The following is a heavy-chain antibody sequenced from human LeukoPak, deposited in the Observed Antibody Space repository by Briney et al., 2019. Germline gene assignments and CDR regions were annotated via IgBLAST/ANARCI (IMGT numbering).Heavy chain of an antibody. CDR2: ISDSGGST. CDR1: GFTFSNYG. D-gene: IGHD5-12*01. Sequence: GGSLRLSCAASGFTFSNYGMTWVRQAPGKGLEWVSGISDSGGSTKHAVSVKGRFTISRDNSKDTLYLQMNSLKTEDTAVYYCTTENVDIVAQLYWGQGTLVTVSS. J-gene: IGHJ4*02. CDR3: TTENVDIVAQLY. V-gene: IGHV3-23*01.